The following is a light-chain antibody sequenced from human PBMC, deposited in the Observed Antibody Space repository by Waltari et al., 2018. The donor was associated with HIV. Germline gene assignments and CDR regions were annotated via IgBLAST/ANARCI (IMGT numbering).Light chain of an antibody. CDR3: SSYTSSSTLYVV. CDR2: EVS. V-gene: IGLV2-14*01. CDR1: SSDVGGYNY. J-gene: IGLJ2*01. Sequence: QSALTHPASVSGSPGQSIPISCTGTSSDVGGYNYVSLYQQHPGKAPKLMIYEVSNRPSGVSNRFSGSKSGNTASLTISGLQAEDEADYYCSSYTSSSTLYVVFGGGTKLTVL.